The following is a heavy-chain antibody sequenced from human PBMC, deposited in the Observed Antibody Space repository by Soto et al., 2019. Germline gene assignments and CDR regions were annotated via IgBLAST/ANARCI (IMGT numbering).Heavy chain of an antibody. Sequence: SETLSLTCTVSGGSISSGGYYWSWIRQHPGKGLEWIGYIYYSGSTYYNPSLKSRVTISVDTSKNQFSLKLSFVTAADTAVYYCARSEGRAMIVYNIWGQGTMVTVSS. D-gene: IGHD3-22*01. CDR1: GGSISSGGYY. CDR2: IYYSGST. CDR3: ARSEGRAMIVYNI. V-gene: IGHV4-31*03. J-gene: IGHJ3*02.